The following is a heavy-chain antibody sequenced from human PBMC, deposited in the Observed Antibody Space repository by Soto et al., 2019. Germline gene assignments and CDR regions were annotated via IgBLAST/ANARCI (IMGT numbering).Heavy chain of an antibody. Sequence: EVQLLESGGGLVQPGGSLRLSCAASGFTFSRYAMSWVRQAPGKGLEWVSAISGSGGSTYYADSVKGRFTITRDNSKNTLYLQMNSLRAEDTAVDDCAKDPMVRGWFDPWGQGTLVTVSS. D-gene: IGHD3-10*01. J-gene: IGHJ5*02. CDR1: GFTFSRYA. V-gene: IGHV3-23*01. CDR2: ISGSGGST. CDR3: AKDPMVRGWFDP.